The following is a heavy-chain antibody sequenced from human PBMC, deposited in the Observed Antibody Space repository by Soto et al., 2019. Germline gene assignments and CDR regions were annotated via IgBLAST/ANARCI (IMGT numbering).Heavy chain of an antibody. Sequence: EVQLLESGGGLVQPGGSLRLSCAASGFTFSSYAMNWVRQAPGKGLEWVSVISGSGGSTYYADSVKGRFTISRDNSKNTLYLQMNSLRVEDTAVYYCAKRGSGSYFDYGGQGTLVTVSS. CDR1: GFTFSSYA. V-gene: IGHV3-23*01. CDR2: ISGSGGST. J-gene: IGHJ4*02. D-gene: IGHD3-10*01. CDR3: AKRGSGSYFDY.